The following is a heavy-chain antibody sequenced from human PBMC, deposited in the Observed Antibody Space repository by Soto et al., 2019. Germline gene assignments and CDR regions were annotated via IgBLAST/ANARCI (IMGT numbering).Heavy chain of an antibody. CDR2: ISAYNGNT. CDR3: ARDPIYGGNSGAFDI. Sequence: ASVKVSCKASGYTFTSYGISWVRQAPGQGLEWMGWISAYNGNTNYAQKLQGRATMTTDTSTSTAYMELRSLRSDDTAVYYCARDPIYGGNSGAFDIWGQGTMVTVSS. D-gene: IGHD4-17*01. J-gene: IGHJ3*02. CDR1: GYTFTSYG. V-gene: IGHV1-18*01.